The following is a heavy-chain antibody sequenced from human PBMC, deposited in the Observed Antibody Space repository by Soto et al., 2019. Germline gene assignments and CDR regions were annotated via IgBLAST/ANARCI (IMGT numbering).Heavy chain of an antibody. J-gene: IGHJ3*02. CDR1: GGSFSGYY. CDR3: AGGRGSFVWPWAI. Sequence: SETLSLTCAVYGGSFSGYYWSWIRQSPGKGLEWIGEINHSGVTNYKSSLKSRLTISVDTSKNQFSLKLNSVTAADTAVYYCAGGRGSFVWPWAIWGQGTMFTVSS. V-gene: IGHV4-34*01. CDR2: INHSGVT. D-gene: IGHD3-9*01.